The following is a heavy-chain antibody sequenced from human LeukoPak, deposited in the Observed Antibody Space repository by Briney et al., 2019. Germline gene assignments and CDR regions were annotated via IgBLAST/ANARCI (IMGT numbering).Heavy chain of an antibody. V-gene: IGHV4-59*01. CDR3: ARELAVAEYYFDY. CDR2: IYYSGST. J-gene: IGHJ4*02. CDR1: GGSISSYY. D-gene: IGHD6-19*01. Sequence: PSETLSLTCTVSGGSISSYYWSWIRQPPGKGLEWIGYIYYSGSTNYNPSLKSRVTISVDTSKNQFSLKLSSVTAADTAVYYCARELAVAEYYFDYWGQGTLVTVSS.